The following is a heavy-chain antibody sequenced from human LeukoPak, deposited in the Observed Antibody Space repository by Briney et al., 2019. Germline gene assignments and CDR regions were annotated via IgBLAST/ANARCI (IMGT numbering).Heavy chain of an antibody. V-gene: IGHV4-59*01. J-gene: IGHJ6*03. D-gene: IGHD6-13*01. Sequence: SETLSLTCTVSGGSISSYYWSWVRQPPGKGLEWVGYIYYSGSTNYNPSLKSRVTISVDTSNNQFSLKLSSVTAADTAVYYCARGLAAADQYYYYYYMDVWGKGTTVTISS. CDR3: ARGLAAADQYYYYYYMDV. CDR2: IYYSGST. CDR1: GGSISSYY.